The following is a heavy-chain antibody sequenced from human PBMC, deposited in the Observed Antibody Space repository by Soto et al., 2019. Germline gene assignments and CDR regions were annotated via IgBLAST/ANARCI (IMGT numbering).Heavy chain of an antibody. CDR1: GFTFSNYL. Sequence: PGGSLRLSCAASGFTFSNYLMSWVRQDPGKGLEWVSGISGGGINTFYADSVKGRFTISRDNSKNTLLLQMNSLGAEDTAVYYCAKDSNKYSSSLRGRYFDYWGQ. CDR2: ISGGGINT. D-gene: IGHD4-4*01. V-gene: IGHV3-23*01. CDR3: AKDSNKYSSSLRGRYFDY. J-gene: IGHJ4*02.